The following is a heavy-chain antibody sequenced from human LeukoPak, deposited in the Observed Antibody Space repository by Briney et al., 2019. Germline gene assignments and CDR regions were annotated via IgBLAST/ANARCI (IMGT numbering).Heavy chain of an antibody. Sequence: GGSLRLSCAASGFNVSSMYMSWVRQAPGKGLEWVSYISSSDSIIYYADSVKGRFTISRDNAKNSLYLQMNSLRAEDTAVYYCATGVLADWGQGTLVTVSS. CDR1: GFNVSSMY. D-gene: IGHD3-10*01. V-gene: IGHV3-48*03. J-gene: IGHJ4*02. CDR2: ISSSDSII. CDR3: ATGVLAD.